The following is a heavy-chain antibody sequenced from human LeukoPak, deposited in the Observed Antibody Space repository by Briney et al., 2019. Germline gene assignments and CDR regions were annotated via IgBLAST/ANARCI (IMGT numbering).Heavy chain of an antibody. V-gene: IGHV5-51*01. D-gene: IGHD4-17*01. J-gene: IGHJ4*02. CDR1: GYSFSSYW. Sequence: GEPLKISCKGSGYSFSSYWIGWVRQMPGKGLEWMGIINSGRSDTRYSPPFQGQVTISADKSIGTAYLQWSGLKASDTAMYYCAGARHGDYRWDYWGQGTLVTVSS. CDR2: INSGRSDT. CDR3: AGARHGDYRWDY.